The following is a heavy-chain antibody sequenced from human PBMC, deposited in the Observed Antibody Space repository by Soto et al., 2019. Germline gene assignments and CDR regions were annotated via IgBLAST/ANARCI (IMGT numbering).Heavy chain of an antibody. Sequence: QITLKESGPTLVKPTQTLTLTCTFSGFSLSTSGVGVGWIRQPPGKALEWLALIYWNDDKRYRPSLKSRLTITQDTSKNQVVLTMTNMDPVDTATYYCAHGIGYCSGGSCPDNWFDPWGQGTLVTVSS. CDR1: GFSLSTSGVG. V-gene: IGHV2-5*01. CDR3: AHGIGYCSGGSCPDNWFDP. J-gene: IGHJ5*02. D-gene: IGHD2-15*01. CDR2: IYWNDDK.